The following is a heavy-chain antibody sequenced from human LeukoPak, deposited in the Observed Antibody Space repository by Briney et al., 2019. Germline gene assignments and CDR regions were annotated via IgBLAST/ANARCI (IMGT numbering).Heavy chain of an antibody. CDR3: ARIIYGGNSSHAFDI. CDR1: GFSLSTSGMC. V-gene: IGHV2-70*11. CDR2: IDWDDDK. Sequence: SGPTLVKPTQTLTLTCTFSGFSLSTSGMCVSWIRQPPGKALEWLSRIDWDDDKYYSTSLKTRLTISKDTSKNPVVITMTNMDPVDTATYYCARIIYGGNSSHAFDIWGQGTMVTVSS. J-gene: IGHJ3*02. D-gene: IGHD4-23*01.